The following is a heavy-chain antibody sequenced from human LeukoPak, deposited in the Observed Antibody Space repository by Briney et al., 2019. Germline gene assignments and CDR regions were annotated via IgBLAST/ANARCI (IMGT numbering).Heavy chain of an antibody. J-gene: IGHJ3*02. CDR1: GGIFSNHA. CDR2: IIPTIGTA. V-gene: IGHV1-69*04. CDR3: AKGATVGKEALDI. D-gene: IGHD1-14*01. Sequence: SVKVSCKASGGIFSNHAVTWVRQAPGQGLEWMGRIIPTIGTAKYAQKFQGRVTFTADTSTNTAYMELSSLTSEDTALYFCAKGATVGKEALDIWGQGSLVTASS.